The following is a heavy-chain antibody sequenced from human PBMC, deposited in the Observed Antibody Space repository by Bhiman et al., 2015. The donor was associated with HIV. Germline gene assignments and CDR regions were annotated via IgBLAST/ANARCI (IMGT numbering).Heavy chain of an antibody. D-gene: IGHD6-13*01. CDR2: ISSGSTTI. Sequence: EVHLVESGGGLVQPGGSLRLSCAASGFTFSSYTLSWVRQAPGKGLEWISYISSGSTTIYYADSVKGRFTISRDNAKNSLYPQMNSLRADDTAVYYCARRGNYFDTWGQGTLVTVSS. CDR3: ARRGNYFDT. CDR1: GFTFSSYT. J-gene: IGHJ4*02. V-gene: IGHV3-48*01.